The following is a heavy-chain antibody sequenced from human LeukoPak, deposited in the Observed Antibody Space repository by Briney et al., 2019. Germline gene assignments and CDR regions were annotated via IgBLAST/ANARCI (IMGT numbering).Heavy chain of an antibody. CDR2: INHSGST. V-gene: IGHV4-34*01. Sequence: SQTLSLTCAVYGGSFSGYYWSWIRQPPGKGLEGIGEINHSGSTNYNPSPKSRVTISVDTSKNQFSPKLSAVTPADTGVYYCARGTIDCSSPSCYHFRSWRRALLDWGQGTLVTVSS. J-gene: IGHJ4*02. CDR1: GGSFSGYY. CDR3: ARGTIDCSSPSCYHFRSWRRALLD. D-gene: IGHD2-2*01.